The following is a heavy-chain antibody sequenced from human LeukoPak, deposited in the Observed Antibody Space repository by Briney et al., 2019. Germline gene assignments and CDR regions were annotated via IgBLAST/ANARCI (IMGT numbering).Heavy chain of an antibody. CDR1: GGSISSGDYY. Sequence: SETLSLTCTVSGGSISSGDYYWSWIRQPPGKGLESIGYIYYSGSTYYNPSLKSRVTISVDTSKNQFSLKLSSVTAADTAVYYCARDRGAAEGWSFDYWGQGTLVTVSS. CDR3: ARDRGAAEGWSFDY. J-gene: IGHJ4*02. D-gene: IGHD6-13*01. V-gene: IGHV4-30-4*01. CDR2: IYYSGST.